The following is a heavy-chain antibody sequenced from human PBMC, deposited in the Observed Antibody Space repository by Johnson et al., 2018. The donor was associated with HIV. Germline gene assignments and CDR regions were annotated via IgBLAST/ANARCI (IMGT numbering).Heavy chain of an antibody. CDR1: GFTFSSYA. J-gene: IGHJ3*02. Sequence: QMQLVESGGGVVQPGRSLRLSCAASGFTFSSYAMHWVRQAPGKGLEWVAVISYDGSNKYYADSVKGRFTISRDNSKNTLYLQMNSLRAEDTAVYYCARDRGSRSLEAFEIWGQGTMVTVSS. V-gene: IGHV3-30*04. CDR2: ISYDGSNK. CDR3: ARDRGSRSLEAFEI. D-gene: IGHD6-6*01.